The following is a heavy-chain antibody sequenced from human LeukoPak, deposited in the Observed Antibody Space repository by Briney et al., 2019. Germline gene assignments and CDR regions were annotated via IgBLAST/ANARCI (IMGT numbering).Heavy chain of an antibody. CDR1: GFTFSSYG. D-gene: IGHD4-17*01. V-gene: IGHV3-30*18. Sequence: PGGSLRLSCAASGFTFSSYGMHWVRQAPGEGLEWVAVISYDGSNKYYADSVKGRFTISRDNSKNTLYLQMNSLRAEDTAVYYCAKDRTVTTYGEIDYWGQGTLVTVSS. CDR3: AKDRTVTTYGEIDY. CDR2: ISYDGSNK. J-gene: IGHJ4*02.